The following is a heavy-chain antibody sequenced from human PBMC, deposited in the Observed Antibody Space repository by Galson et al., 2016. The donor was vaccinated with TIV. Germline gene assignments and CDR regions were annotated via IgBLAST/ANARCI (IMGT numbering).Heavy chain of an antibody. J-gene: IGHJ4*02. CDR1: GGRINNYY. CDR2: IYYRGRA. D-gene: IGHD5-18*01. Sequence: LSLTCTVSGGRINNYYWSWIRQPPGKGLEWIGYIYYRGRADYNPSLKSRVSISIDTSKNQFSLTLTSVTAADTALYYCATVNTNSRKYFDYWGQGIQVTVS. CDR3: ATVNTNSRKYFDY. V-gene: IGHV4-59*12.